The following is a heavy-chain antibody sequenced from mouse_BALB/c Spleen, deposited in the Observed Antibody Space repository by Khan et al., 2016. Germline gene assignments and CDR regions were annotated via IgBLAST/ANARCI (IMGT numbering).Heavy chain of an antibody. D-gene: IGHD2-3*01. CDR1: GYTFTNYG. CDR3: ARRRGYLSAMDY. V-gene: IGHV9-1*02. J-gene: IGHJ4*01. Sequence: QIQLVQSGPELKKPGETVKISCKASGYTFTNYGMNWVKQAPGKGLKWMGWINTYTGEPTYADDFKGRFAFSLETSASIAYLQINNLKNEDMATYFCARRRGYLSAMDYWGQGTSVTVSS. CDR2: INTYTGEP.